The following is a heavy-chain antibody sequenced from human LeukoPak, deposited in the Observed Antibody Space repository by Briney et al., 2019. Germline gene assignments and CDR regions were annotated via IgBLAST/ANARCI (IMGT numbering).Heavy chain of an antibody. CDR3: AKAEVVVVVAARDY. D-gene: IGHD2-15*01. Sequence: SETLSLTCTVSGGSISSYYWSWIRQPAGKGLEWIGRIYTSGSTNYNPSLKSRVTMSVDTSKNQFSLKLSSVTAADTAVYYCAKAEVVVVVAARDYWGQGTLVTVSS. J-gene: IGHJ4*02. V-gene: IGHV4-4*07. CDR2: IYTSGST. CDR1: GGSISSYY.